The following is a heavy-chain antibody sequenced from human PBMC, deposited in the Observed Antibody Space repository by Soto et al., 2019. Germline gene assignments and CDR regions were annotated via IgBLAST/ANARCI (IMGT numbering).Heavy chain of an antibody. CDR2: ISYDGSNK. J-gene: IGHJ4*02. Sequence: QVQLVESGGGVVQPGRSLRLSCAASGFTFSSYAMHWVRQAPGKGLEWVAVISYDGSNKYYADSVKGRFTISRDNSKNTLYLQMNSLRAEDTAVYYCARDYRIGGTVTMPFDYWGQGTLVTVSS. V-gene: IGHV3-30-3*01. D-gene: IGHD4-17*01. CDR3: ARDYRIGGTVTMPFDY. CDR1: GFTFSSYA.